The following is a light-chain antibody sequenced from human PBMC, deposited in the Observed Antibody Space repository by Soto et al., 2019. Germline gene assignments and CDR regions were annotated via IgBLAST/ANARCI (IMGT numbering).Light chain of an antibody. CDR3: QQYGCFSGGGAEIT. J-gene: IGKJ5*01. CDR2: DAS. Sequence: DIQMTQSPSTLSASVGDRVTITCRASQSISTWLAWYQQRPGRAPKLLVYDASNLQSGVPSRFSGDGSGTEFSLTISSLQPGDFATYYCQQYGCFSGGGAEITFGQGTRLEIK. V-gene: IGKV1-5*01. CDR1: QSISTW.